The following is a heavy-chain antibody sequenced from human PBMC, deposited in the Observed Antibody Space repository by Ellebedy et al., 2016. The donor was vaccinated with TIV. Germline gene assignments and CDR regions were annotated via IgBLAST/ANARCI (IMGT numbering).Heavy chain of an antibody. CDR3: VRGDLGRGSRNWFDP. CDR1: GGSFSDYY. V-gene: IGHV4-34*01. D-gene: IGHD3-10*01. J-gene: IGHJ5*02. Sequence: SETLSLTCAVYGGSFSDYYWSWIRQPPGKGLEWIGEINHSGSTNYNPSLKSRVTISVDTSKNQFSLKLNSVTAADTAVYYCVRGDLGRGSRNWFDPWGQGTLVTVSS. CDR2: INHSGST.